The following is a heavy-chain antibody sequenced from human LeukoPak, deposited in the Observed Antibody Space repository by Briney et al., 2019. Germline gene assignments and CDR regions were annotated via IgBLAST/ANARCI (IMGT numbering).Heavy chain of an antibody. J-gene: IGHJ6*03. V-gene: IGHV4-59*10. CDR3: ARAAVPQGRNYQDYYMDV. Sequence: SETLCLTCAVYGGSFSAYYWSWIRQPAGKGLEWIGRIYISGSTNYNPSLKSRVTMSLDTSKNQFSLRLSSVTAADTAVYYCARAAVPQGRNYQDYYMDVWGKGTTVTVSS. D-gene: IGHD1-7*01. CDR1: GGSFSAYY. CDR2: IYISGST.